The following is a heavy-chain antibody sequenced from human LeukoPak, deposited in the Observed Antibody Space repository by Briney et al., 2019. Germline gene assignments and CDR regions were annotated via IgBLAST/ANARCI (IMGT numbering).Heavy chain of an antibody. J-gene: IGHJ4*02. CDR1: GFTLSSYA. Sequence: GGSLRLSCAASGFTLSSYAMSWVRQAPGKGLEWVSAISGSGGSTYYADSVKGRFTISRDNSKNTLYLQMNSLRAEDTAVYYCAKFTDGYYDFWSGYPYWGQGTLVTVSS. V-gene: IGHV3-23*01. CDR2: ISGSGGST. CDR3: AKFTDGYYDFWSGYPY. D-gene: IGHD3-3*01.